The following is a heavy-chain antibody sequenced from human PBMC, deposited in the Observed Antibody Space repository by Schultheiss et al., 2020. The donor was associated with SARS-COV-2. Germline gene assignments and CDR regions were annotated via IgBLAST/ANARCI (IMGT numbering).Heavy chain of an antibody. Sequence: GSLRLSCTVSGGSISSYYWSWIRQPAGKGLEWIGRIYTSGSTNYNPSLKSRVTMSVDTSKNQFSLKLSSVTAADTAVYYCARAAAGTPDAFDIWGQGTMVTVSS. J-gene: IGHJ3*02. CDR2: IYTSGST. CDR1: GGSISSYY. D-gene: IGHD6-13*01. CDR3: ARAAAGTPDAFDI. V-gene: IGHV4-4*07.